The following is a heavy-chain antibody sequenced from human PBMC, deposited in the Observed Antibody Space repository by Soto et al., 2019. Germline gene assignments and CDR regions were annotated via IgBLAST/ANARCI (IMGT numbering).Heavy chain of an antibody. J-gene: IGHJ4*02. CDR3: ARASSNYAFDY. V-gene: IGHV4-30-4*02. CDR1: GGSISSGDYY. CDR2: IYYTGTT. D-gene: IGHD3-10*01. Sequence: SETLSLTCTVSGGSISSGDYYWSWFRQPPGKGLEWIGYIYYTGTTKYNASLKSRVPMSVDASNNEFPLKMTSMTAADTAIYYCARASSNYAFDYWGQGTQVNVSS.